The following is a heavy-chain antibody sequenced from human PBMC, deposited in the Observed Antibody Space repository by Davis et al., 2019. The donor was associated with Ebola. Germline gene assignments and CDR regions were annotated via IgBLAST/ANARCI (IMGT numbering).Heavy chain of an antibody. D-gene: IGHD4-17*01. Sequence: SQTLSLTCAVYGGSFSGYYWSWIRQPPGKGLEWIGEINHSGSTNYNPSLKSRVTISVDTSKNQFSLKLSSVTAADTAVYYCARNNAYGDLDSWGQGTLVTVSS. V-gene: IGHV4-34*01. CDR3: ARNNAYGDLDS. J-gene: IGHJ4*02. CDR1: GGSFSGYY. CDR2: INHSGST.